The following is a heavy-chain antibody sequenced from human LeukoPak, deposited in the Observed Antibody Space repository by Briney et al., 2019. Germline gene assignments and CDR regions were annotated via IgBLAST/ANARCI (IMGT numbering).Heavy chain of an antibody. J-gene: IGHJ4*02. Sequence: PSETLSLTCTVSGGSISSTSYYWGWIRQPPGKGLEWIGSIYYSGSTYYNPSLKSRVTISVDTSKNQFSLRLSSVTAADTAVYYCARQYGLRGDYVGYWGQGTLVTVSS. CDR3: ARQYGLRGDYVGY. V-gene: IGHV4-39*01. D-gene: IGHD3/OR15-3a*01. CDR2: IYYSGST. CDR1: GGSISSTSYY.